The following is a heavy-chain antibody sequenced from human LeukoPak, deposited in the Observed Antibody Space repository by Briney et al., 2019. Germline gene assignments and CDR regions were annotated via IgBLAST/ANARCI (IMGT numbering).Heavy chain of an antibody. CDR2: IWYDGSNK. D-gene: IGHD5-24*01. V-gene: IGHV3-33*06. J-gene: IGHJ1*01. Sequence: GGSLRLSCAASGFTFSSYGLHWVRQASGKGLEWVAVIWYDGSNKYYADSVKGRFTISRDNSKNTLYLQMNSLRAEDTAVYYCAKGVEMATILYFQHWGQGTLVTVSS. CDR1: GFTFSSYG. CDR3: AKGVEMATILYFQH.